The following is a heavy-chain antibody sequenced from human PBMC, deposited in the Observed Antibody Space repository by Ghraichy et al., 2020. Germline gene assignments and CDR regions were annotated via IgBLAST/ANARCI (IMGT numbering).Heavy chain of an antibody. Sequence: GGSLRLSCAASGFTFGSYAVNWVRQAPGKGLEWVSSISYSSSTYYADAVKGRFTISRDNAKNSLFLQMDSLRAEDTAVYYCARGRYHDSSGYYWFFDSWAREPWSPSPQ. CDR2: ISYSSST. V-gene: IGHV3-21*01. J-gene: IGHJ4*02. D-gene: IGHD3-22*01. CDR3: ARGRYHDSSGYYWFFDS. CDR1: GFTFGSYA.